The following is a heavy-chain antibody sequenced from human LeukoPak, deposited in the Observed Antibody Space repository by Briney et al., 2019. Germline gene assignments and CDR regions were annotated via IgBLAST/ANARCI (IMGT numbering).Heavy chain of an antibody. D-gene: IGHD3-10*01. V-gene: IGHV4-39*01. Sequence: SETLSLTCTVSGDSISSSDFYWGWIRRPPGKGLEWIALINYSGRTFYNPSLESRVTISVDMSKNQFSLRLNSVTAADTAVYYCARASESASWFIHSWGQGTQVTVSP. CDR3: ARASESASWFIHS. CDR1: GDSISSSDFY. J-gene: IGHJ1*01. CDR2: INYSGRT.